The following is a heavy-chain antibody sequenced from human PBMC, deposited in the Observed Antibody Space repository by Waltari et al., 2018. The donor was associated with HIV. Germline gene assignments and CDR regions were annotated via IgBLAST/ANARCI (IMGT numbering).Heavy chain of an antibody. J-gene: IGHJ6*02. CDR2: FYYSGST. CDR3: ARERGGKYNYYSYGMDV. D-gene: IGHD1-20*01. CDR1: GGSVTSGSYY. Sequence: QVQLQESGPGLVKPSETLSLTCSVSGGSVTSGSYYWSWIRQPPGKGLEWIGYFYYSGSTNYNPSLKRRVTISLDTSKNNFSLRLSSVTAADTAVYYCARERGGKYNYYSYGMDVWGQGTTVTVSS. V-gene: IGHV4-61*03.